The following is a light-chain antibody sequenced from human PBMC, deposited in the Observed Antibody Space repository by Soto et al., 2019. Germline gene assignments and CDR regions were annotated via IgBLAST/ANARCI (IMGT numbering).Light chain of an antibody. V-gene: IGKV2-28*01. CDR3: MQALQSPRT. CDR2: LGS. Sequence: DIVMTQSPLSLPVTPGEAASISCRSSQSLLHSNGYNFLDWYLQKPGQSPQILINLGSNRSSGVPDRFSGSGSGTDFTLKISRVEAEDVGVYYCMQALQSPRTFGQVTKVDIK. CDR1: QSLLHSNGYNF. J-gene: IGKJ1*01.